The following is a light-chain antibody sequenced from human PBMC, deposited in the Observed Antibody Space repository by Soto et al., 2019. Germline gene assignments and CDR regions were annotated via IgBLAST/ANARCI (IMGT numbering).Light chain of an antibody. V-gene: IGKV3-15*01. Sequence: DIVLTQSPATLSVSPGERATLSCRASQSVSNNLAWYQHKLGQAPRLLIYGASTRVTGIPARFSGSGSGTDFTLTISYLKSEDFGSYYCQQYYNGRPPVTFGGGTKVESK. CDR2: GAS. J-gene: IGKJ4*01. CDR3: QQYYNGRPPVT. CDR1: QSVSNN.